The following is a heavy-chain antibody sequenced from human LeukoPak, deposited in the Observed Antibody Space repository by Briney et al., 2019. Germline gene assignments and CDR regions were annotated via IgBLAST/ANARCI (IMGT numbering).Heavy chain of an antibody. Sequence: ASVKVSCKASGGTFSSYAISWVRQAPGQGLEWMVRIIPIFGTANYAQKFQGRVTITTDESTSTAYMELSSLRSEDTAVYYCARGLNPYYYDSSGPYYFDYWGQGTLVTVSS. CDR3: ARGLNPYYYDSSGPYYFDY. CDR1: GGTFSSYA. V-gene: IGHV1-69*05. CDR2: IIPIFGTA. J-gene: IGHJ4*02. D-gene: IGHD3-22*01.